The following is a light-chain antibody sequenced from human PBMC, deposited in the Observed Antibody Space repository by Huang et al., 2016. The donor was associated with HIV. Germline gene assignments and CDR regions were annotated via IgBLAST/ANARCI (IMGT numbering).Light chain of an antibody. CDR3: QQRDNWPPMYT. Sequence: EIVLTQSPDTLSLSPGERATLSCRASQSVSKYLAWYQQKPGQSPRLLIYGASNRAAGIPARFSGSGSETDFTLSISSLEPEDFAVYYCQQRDNWPPMYTFGQGTKLEIK. J-gene: IGKJ2*01. CDR2: GAS. V-gene: IGKV3-11*01. CDR1: QSVSKY.